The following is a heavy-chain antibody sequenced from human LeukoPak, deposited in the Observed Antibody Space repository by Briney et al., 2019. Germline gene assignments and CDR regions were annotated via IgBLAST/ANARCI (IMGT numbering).Heavy chain of an antibody. CDR1: GFTFSSYA. CDR3: ARDPGYYYDSRVHDAFDI. CDR2: ISYDGSNK. V-gene: IGHV3-30-3*01. Sequence: PGGSLRLSCAASGFTFSSYAMHWVRQAPGKGLEWVAVISYDGSNKYYADSVKGRFTISRDNSKNTLYLQMNSLRAEDTAVYYCARDPGYYYDSRVHDAFDIWGQGTMVTVSS. J-gene: IGHJ3*02. D-gene: IGHD3-22*01.